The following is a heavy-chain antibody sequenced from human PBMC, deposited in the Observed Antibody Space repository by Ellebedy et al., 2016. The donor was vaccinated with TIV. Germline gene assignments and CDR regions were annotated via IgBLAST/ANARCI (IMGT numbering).Heavy chain of an antibody. J-gene: IGHJ4*02. CDR2: INHSGNT. D-gene: IGHD5-18*01. Sequence: SETLSLTXAIYGGSFSGYYWSWIRQSPEKGLEWIGEINHSGNTNHNPSLKGRAIASVDTSKNQFSLKLTSVTAADMGVYYCARGRTTVDTKPNYFDSWGQGTVVTVSS. CDR3: ARGRTTVDTKPNYFDS. V-gene: IGHV4-34*04. CDR1: GGSFSGYY.